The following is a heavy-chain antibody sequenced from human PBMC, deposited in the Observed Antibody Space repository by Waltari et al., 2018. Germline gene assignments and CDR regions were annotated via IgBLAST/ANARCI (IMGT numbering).Heavy chain of an antibody. CDR2: IYGGSGST. D-gene: IGHD4-17*01. J-gene: IGHJ4*02. CDR1: GGSISSNY. CDR3: ARHHPEDYEDDYGYYYTRTRSNSLDV. V-gene: IGHV4-59*08. Sequence: QVQLQESGPGLVKPSETLSLTCAVSGGSISSNYWSWIRQSPGKGLEWIGYIYGGSGSTSYNPSLKSRGTISTDTAKNQFSLKLSSVTAADTAVYYCARHHPEDYEDDYGYYYTRTRSNSLDVWGRGVLVTVSS.